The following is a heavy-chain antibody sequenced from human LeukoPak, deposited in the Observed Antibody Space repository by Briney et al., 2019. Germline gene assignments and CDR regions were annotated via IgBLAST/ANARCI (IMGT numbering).Heavy chain of an antibody. Sequence: PGGSLRLSCAASGFTVSSNYMSWVRQAPGKGLEWVSLIYSGGSTYYADSVKGRFTISRDNSKNTLYLQMNTLRAEDTAVYYCARGNTVTSFVSWGQGTLVTVSS. CDR2: IYSGGST. J-gene: IGHJ5*02. CDR1: GFTVSSNY. CDR3: ARGNTVTSFVS. D-gene: IGHD4-17*01. V-gene: IGHV3-53*01.